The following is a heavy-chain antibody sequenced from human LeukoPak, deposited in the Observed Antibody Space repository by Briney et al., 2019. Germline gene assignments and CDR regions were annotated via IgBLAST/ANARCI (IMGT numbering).Heavy chain of an antibody. V-gene: IGHV4-39*07. Sequence: SETLSLTCTVSGASISSSSNYWGWIRQPPGKGLEWIGSIYYTGTTHYNRSLKSRGTSSVAASKDQFSLKPRSVPAADTAVYYCARLSRGYSYGFAYWGQGTLVTVSS. J-gene: IGHJ4*02. CDR2: IYYTGTT. CDR1: GASISSSSNY. D-gene: IGHD5-18*01. CDR3: ARLSRGYSYGFAY.